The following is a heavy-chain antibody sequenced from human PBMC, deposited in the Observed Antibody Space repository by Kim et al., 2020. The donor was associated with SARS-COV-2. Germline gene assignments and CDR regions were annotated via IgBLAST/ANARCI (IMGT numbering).Heavy chain of an antibody. D-gene: IGHD2-15*01. V-gene: IGHV3-53*01. Sequence: GGSLRLSCAASGFTVSSSYMSLVRQAPGKELEWVSVIYGGDSTYYADSVKGRFIISRDNSKNTLYLQMNSLRAEDTAVYYCARNLGGGSNDGNWGQGTLVTVSS. J-gene: IGHJ1*01. CDR2: IYGGDST. CDR1: GFTVSSSY. CDR3: ARNLGGGSNDGN.